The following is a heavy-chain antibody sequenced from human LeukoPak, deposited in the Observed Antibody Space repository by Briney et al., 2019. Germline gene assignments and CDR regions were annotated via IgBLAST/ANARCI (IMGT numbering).Heavy chain of an antibody. D-gene: IGHD3-10*01. CDR1: GFTFTSYG. Sequence: ASVKVSCKASGFTFTSYGISWVRQAPGQGLEWMGWISAYNGSTNYAQKLQGRVTMTTDTSTSTAYMELRSLRSDDAAVYYCARDGLLWFGELLFDYWGQGTLVTVSS. V-gene: IGHV1-18*04. J-gene: IGHJ4*02. CDR2: ISAYNGST. CDR3: ARDGLLWFGELLFDY.